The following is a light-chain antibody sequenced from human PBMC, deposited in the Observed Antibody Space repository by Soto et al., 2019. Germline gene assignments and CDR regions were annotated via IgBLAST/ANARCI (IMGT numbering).Light chain of an antibody. J-gene: IGLJ2*01. V-gene: IGLV3-21*04. CDR3: LVWHRRSEHVI. CDR1: NIGSRS. CDR2: YDS. Sequence: SYALTQPPSVSVAPGKTARITCGGNNIGSRSVHWYQQKPGQAPVLVIYYDSDRPSGIPERFSGSNSGNTATMTISRVEAGDEPDYYCLVWHRRSEHVIFGGGTKLTAL.